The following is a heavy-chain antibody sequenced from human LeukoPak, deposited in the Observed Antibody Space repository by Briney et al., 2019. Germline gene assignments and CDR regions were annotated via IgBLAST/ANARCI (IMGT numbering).Heavy chain of an antibody. Sequence: ASVKVSCKASGYTFTNYGITWVRQAPGQGLEWMGWISAYNGNTNYAQNLQDRVTMTTDTSTSTAYMELRSLRSDDTAVYYCARGDLYYHYYYMDVWGKGTTVTVSS. CDR3: ARGDLYYHYYYMDV. CDR2: ISAYNGNT. J-gene: IGHJ6*03. CDR1: GYTFTNYG. V-gene: IGHV1-18*01.